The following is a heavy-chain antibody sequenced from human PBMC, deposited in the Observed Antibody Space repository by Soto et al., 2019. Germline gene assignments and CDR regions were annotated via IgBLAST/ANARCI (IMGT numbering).Heavy chain of an antibody. CDR1: GFTFISYG. J-gene: IGHJ4*02. CDR3: ARDVRVGATTQLDY. D-gene: IGHD1-26*01. CDR2: IWYDGSNK. Sequence: GGSLRLSCAASGFTFISYGIHFFRHAPCKGLEWVAVIWYDGSNKYYADSVKGRFTTSRDNSKNTLYLQMNSLRAEDTAVYYCARDVRVGATTQLDYWGQGTLVTVSS. V-gene: IGHV3-33*01.